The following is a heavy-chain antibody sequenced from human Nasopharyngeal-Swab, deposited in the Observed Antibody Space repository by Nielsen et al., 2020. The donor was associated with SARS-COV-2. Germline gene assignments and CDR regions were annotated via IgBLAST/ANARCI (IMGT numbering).Heavy chain of an antibody. CDR3: AKDGVVRGDALEL. D-gene: IGHD3-10*01. Sequence: GGSLRLSCAASGFTFNIYAMAWVRRAPGRGLQWVTGVSSSGGSTYYTDSVKGRFTISRDNSKNTLYLEMHSLRVEDTAVYYCAKDGVVRGDALELWGQGTRVTVS. V-gene: IGHV3-23*01. J-gene: IGHJ3*01. CDR1: GFTFNIYA. CDR2: VSSSGGST.